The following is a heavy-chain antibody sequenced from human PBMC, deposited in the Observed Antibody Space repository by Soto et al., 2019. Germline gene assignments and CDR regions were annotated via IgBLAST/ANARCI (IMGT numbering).Heavy chain of an antibody. CDR3: ARVTLKAGNWFDP. J-gene: IGHJ5*02. CDR1: GYTFTDYF. Sequence: QVQLVQSGAEVKKPGASVKVSCKASGYTFTDYFIHWVRQAPGQGFEWMGWINPNSRGTNYAQKFQGRVTMTRDTSNSTAYMELRGLTSDDTAVYYCARVTLKAGNWFDPWGQGTLVPVSS. CDR2: INPNSRGT. V-gene: IGHV1-2*02.